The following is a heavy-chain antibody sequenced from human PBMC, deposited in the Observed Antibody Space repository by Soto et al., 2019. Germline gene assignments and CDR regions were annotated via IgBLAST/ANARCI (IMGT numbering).Heavy chain of an antibody. V-gene: IGHV3-15*01. Sequence: RRLSCAASGFTFSYSWMSWVRQAPGKGLEWVGRIRSKTDGGTTDYAAPLKGRFTISRDDSKNTLYLQMNSLKTEDTAVYYCTHRSMDWYTYYYCGMDVWGQGTTVTVSS. CDR1: GFTFSYSW. CDR3: THRSMDWYTYYYCGMDV. CDR2: IRSKTDGGTT. J-gene: IGHJ6*02. D-gene: IGHD3-9*01.